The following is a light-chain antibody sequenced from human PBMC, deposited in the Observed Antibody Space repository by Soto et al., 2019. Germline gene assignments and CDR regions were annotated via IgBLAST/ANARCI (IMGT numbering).Light chain of an antibody. Sequence: EIVLTQSPGTLSLSPGERATLSCRASQSVSSSYLAWYQQKPDQAPRPLIYGASSRATGIPDRFSGSGSGTDFTLTTSRLEPEDFAVYYCQQRTFGPGTKVDIK. J-gene: IGKJ3*01. CDR2: GAS. CDR1: QSVSSSY. V-gene: IGKV3-20*01. CDR3: QQRT.